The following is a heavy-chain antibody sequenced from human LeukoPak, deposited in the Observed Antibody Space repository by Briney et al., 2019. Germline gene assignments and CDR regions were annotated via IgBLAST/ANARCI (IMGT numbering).Heavy chain of an antibody. CDR2: INPNSGGT. V-gene: IGHV1-2*02. Sequence: GASVKVSCKASGYTFTDYYIHWVRQAPGQGLDWMGWINPNSGGTKYAQKFQGRVTMTRDTSIGTAYMELSSLRSDDTAVYYCAREGNSYGYSLDFWGQGTLVTVSS. J-gene: IGHJ4*02. CDR1: GYTFTDYY. D-gene: IGHD5-18*01. CDR3: AREGNSYGYSLDF.